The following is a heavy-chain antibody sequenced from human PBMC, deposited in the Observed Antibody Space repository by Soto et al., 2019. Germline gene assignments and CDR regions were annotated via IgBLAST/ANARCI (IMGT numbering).Heavy chain of an antibody. J-gene: IGHJ4*02. Sequence: VQLQESGPGLVKPSGTLSLTCAVSGGSISSGNWWSWVRQSPRKGLEWIGEISHSGNTNHNPSLKSRVTISIDKSKNQFSLKLTSVTAADTAVHYCASHRGNTYGPYDYWGQGTLVTVSS. D-gene: IGHD5-18*01. CDR3: ASHRGNTYGPYDY. V-gene: IGHV4-4*02. CDR2: ISHSGNT. CDR1: GGSISSGNW.